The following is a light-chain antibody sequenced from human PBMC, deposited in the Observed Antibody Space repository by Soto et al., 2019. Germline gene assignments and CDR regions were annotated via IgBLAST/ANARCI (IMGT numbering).Light chain of an antibody. J-gene: IGLJ3*02. CDR2: EVS. CDR1: SSDVGGYNY. Sequence: QSVLTQPASVSGSPGQSITISCTGTSSDVGGYNYVSWYQQHPGKAPKLMIYEVSNRPSGVSNRFSGSKSVNTASLTISGLQAEDEADYYCSSYTSSSTRVFGGGTKVTVL. V-gene: IGLV2-14*01. CDR3: SSYTSSSTRV.